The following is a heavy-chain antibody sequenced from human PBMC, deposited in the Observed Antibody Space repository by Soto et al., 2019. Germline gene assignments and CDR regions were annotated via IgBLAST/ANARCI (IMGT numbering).Heavy chain of an antibody. Sequence: SETLSLTCTVSGGSVISGSYYWSWLRQPPGKGLGWSGYIYYSGSTNYNPSLKSRVTISVDTSKNQFPLKLSSVTAADTAGYYCARDAGRDGYNFYFDYWGQGTLVTVSS. CDR2: IYYSGST. CDR3: ARDAGRDGYNFYFDY. J-gene: IGHJ4*02. CDR1: GGSVISGSYY. D-gene: IGHD5-12*01. V-gene: IGHV4-61*01.